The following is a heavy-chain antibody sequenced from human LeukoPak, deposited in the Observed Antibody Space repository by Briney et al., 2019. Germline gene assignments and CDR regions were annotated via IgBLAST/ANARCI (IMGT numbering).Heavy chain of an antibody. Sequence: SETLSLTCTVSGGSISSYYWSWIRQSPGKGLEWIGYICYSGSTNYNPSLKSRVTISVDTSKNQFSLKLSSVTAADTAVYYCARGYSSSWYYYYYYMDVWGKGTTVTVSS. CDR3: ARGYSSSWYYYYYYMDV. CDR1: GGSISSYY. CDR2: ICYSGST. J-gene: IGHJ6*03. D-gene: IGHD6-13*01. V-gene: IGHV4-59*01.